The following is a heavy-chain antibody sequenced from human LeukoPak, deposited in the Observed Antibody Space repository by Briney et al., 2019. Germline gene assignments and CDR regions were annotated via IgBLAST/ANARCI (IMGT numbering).Heavy chain of an antibody. J-gene: IGHJ4*02. V-gene: IGHV4-4*07. D-gene: IGHD2-15*01. Sequence: SETLSLTCTVSGGSISSYYWSWIRQPAGKGLEWIGRIYTSGSTNYNPSLKSRVTMSVDTSKNQFSLKLSSVTAADTAVYYCARDRCSGGSCYFDYWGQGTLVTVSS. CDR1: GGSISSYY. CDR3: ARDRCSGGSCYFDY. CDR2: IYTSGST.